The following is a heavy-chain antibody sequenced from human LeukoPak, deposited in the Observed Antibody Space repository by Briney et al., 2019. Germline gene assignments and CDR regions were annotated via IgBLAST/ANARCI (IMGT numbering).Heavy chain of an antibody. Sequence: GGSLRLSCAASGLSFSSYWMSWFRQAPRKGLEWVANIKQDGSEKYHVDSVKGRFTVSRDNAKNLLYLQLNSLRAEDTAVYYCAKLQWEPPDHWGQGTLVTVSS. V-gene: IGHV3-7*03. J-gene: IGHJ4*02. D-gene: IGHD1-26*01. CDR2: IKQDGSEK. CDR3: AKLQWEPPDH. CDR1: GLSFSSYW.